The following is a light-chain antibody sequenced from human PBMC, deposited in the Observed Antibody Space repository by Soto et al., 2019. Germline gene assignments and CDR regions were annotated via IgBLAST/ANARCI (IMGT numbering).Light chain of an antibody. CDR1: QNINRW. CDR2: TAS. CDR3: LQYNVYPLS. V-gene: IGKV1-5*03. Sequence: DIPMTQSPSTLSASVGDRVTITCRARQNINRWLAWYQQRPGKAPNLLIHTASTLEVGVPSRFSGSASGTEFTLTISSLQPDDFAVYFCLQYNVYPLSFGGGTKVEIK. J-gene: IGKJ4*01.